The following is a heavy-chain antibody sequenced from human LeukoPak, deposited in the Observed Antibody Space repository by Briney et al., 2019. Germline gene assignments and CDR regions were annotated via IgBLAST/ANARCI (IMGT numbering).Heavy chain of an antibody. CDR1: GGSISSGGYS. D-gene: IGHD5-18*01. CDR2: IYYSGST. J-gene: IGHJ4*02. CDR3: ARRTAMVNLDY. V-gene: IGHV4-31*03. Sequence: SQTLSLTCTVSGGSISSGGYSWSWIRQHPGKGLEWIGYIYYSGSTYYNPSLKSRVTISVDTSKNQFSLKLSSVTAADTAVYYCARRTAMVNLDYWGQGILVTVSS.